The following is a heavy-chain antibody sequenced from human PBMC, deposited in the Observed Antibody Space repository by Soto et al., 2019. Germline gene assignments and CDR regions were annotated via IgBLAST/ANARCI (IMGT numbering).Heavy chain of an antibody. D-gene: IGHD6-13*01. CDR2: MTAYNGST. V-gene: IGHV1-18*04. Sequence: ASVKVSGKASRYTFSSYGMSWVRQAPGQGLEWMGWMTAYNGSTNYAQKIQCRVTMTTDTSASTAYMELRSLRSDDTAVYYCSCYESIAAAGTLDYRAQRTFVTVS. J-gene: IGHJ4*02. CDR3: SCYESIAAAGTLDY. CDR1: RYTFSSYG.